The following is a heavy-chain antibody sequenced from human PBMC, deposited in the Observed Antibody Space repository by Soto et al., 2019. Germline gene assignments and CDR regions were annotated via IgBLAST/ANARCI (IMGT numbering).Heavy chain of an antibody. V-gene: IGHV1-58*01. J-gene: IGHJ4*02. CDR3: AADYYDSSGYYYPDAFDY. CDR2: IVVGSGNT. CDR1: GFTFTSSS. Sequence: SVKVSCKASGFTFTSSSVQWVRQARGQRLVWIGWIVVGSGNTNYAQKFQERVTITRDMSTSTAYMELSSLRSEDTAVYYCAADYYDSSGYYYPDAFDYWGQGTPVTVSS. D-gene: IGHD3-22*01.